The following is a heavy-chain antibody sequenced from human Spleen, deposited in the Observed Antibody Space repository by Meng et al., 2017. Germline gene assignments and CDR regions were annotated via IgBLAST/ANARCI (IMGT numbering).Heavy chain of an antibody. V-gene: IGHV6-1*01. CDR3: ARQEGAFDY. CDR1: GDSVSSNSAA. D-gene: IGHD3-16*01. CDR2: TCYRSKWYN. J-gene: IGHJ4*02. Sequence: QIQLQQSVPGLVQPSQTLSLTCAISGDSVSSNSAAWNWLRQSPSRGLEWLGRTCYRSKWYNDYAVSVKSRITINPDTSKNQFSLQLNSVTPEDTAVYYCARQEGAFDYWGQGTLVTVSS.